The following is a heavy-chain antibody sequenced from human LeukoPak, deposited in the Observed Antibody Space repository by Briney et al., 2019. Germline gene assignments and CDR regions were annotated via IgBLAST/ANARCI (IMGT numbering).Heavy chain of an antibody. CDR1: GDSVSSTNAA. CDR2: TYFGSKWYN. J-gene: IGHJ4*02. D-gene: IGHD7-27*01. V-gene: IGHV6-1*01. CDR3: AKGWGFDC. Sequence: PSQTLSLTCAISGDSVSSTNAAWNWIRQSPSRGLEWLGRTYFGSKWYNDYAVSVKSRITINADTSKNQFSLQLNSVTPEDTAVYYCAKGWGFDCWGQGTLVTVSS.